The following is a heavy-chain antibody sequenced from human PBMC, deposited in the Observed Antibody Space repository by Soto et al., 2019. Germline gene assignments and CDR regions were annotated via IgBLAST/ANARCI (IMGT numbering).Heavy chain of an antibody. CDR2: IYYSGST. V-gene: IGHV4-39*01. J-gene: IGHJ4*02. CDR3: ARLSKYSSGQIDY. CDR1: GGSISSSSYY. D-gene: IGHD6-19*01. Sequence: PSETLSLTCTVSGGSISSSSYYWGWIRQPPGKGLEWIGSIYYSGSTYYNPSLKSRVTISVDTSKNQFSLKPSSVTAADTAVYYCARLSKYSSGQIDYWGQGTLVTVSS.